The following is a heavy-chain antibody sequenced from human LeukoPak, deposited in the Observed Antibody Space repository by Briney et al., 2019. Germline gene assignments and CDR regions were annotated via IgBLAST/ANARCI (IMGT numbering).Heavy chain of an antibody. Sequence: GGSLRLSCEASGFTFSNSAMAWVRQAPGKGLEWVSGISASGHYTYNADSGKGRFTISRDNSKNTLYLQMNSLRAEDTALYLCVKDGSWGDYYFYFYIDVWGKGTTVTVSS. CDR2: ISASGHYT. CDR1: GFTFSNSA. D-gene: IGHD3-16*01. J-gene: IGHJ6*03. CDR3: VKDGSWGDYYFYFYIDV. V-gene: IGHV3-23*01.